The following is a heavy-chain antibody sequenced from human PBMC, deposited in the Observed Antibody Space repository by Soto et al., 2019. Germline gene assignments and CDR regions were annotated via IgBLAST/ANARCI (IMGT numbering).Heavy chain of an antibody. CDR1: GFTFNSYG. Sequence: GGSLRLSCAASGFTFNSYGIHWVRQAPGKGLEWVAVISHDGSKTNYADSVKGRVTISRDNSKDTVYLQMNSLRAEDTAVYYCAKGGRQWLVTSDFNYWGQGA. D-gene: IGHD6-19*01. V-gene: IGHV3-30*18. J-gene: IGHJ4*02. CDR3: AKGGRQWLVTSDFNY. CDR2: ISHDGSKT.